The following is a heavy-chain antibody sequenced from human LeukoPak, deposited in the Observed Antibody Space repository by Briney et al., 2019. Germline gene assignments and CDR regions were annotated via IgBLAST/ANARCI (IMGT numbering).Heavy chain of an antibody. CDR1: GFIFSSYN. CDR3: ARVLGYYYDSRGHDY. CDR2: ISTSSSYI. J-gene: IGHJ4*02. D-gene: IGHD3-22*01. V-gene: IGHV3-21*01. Sequence: GGSLRLSCAASGFIFSSYNMNWVRRAPGKGLEWVSSISTSSSYIYYADSVKGRLTISRDNAKNSLYLQMNSLRGEDTAVYYCARVLGYYYDSRGHDYWGQGTLVTVSS.